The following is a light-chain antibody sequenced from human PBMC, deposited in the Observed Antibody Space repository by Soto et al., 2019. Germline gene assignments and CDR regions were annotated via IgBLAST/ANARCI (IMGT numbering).Light chain of an antibody. J-gene: IGLJ1*01. V-gene: IGLV2-8*01. CDR3: SSYVGTNSYV. CDR1: SSDVGGYNY. CDR2: EVY. Sequence: QAVVTQPPSASGSPGQSVTISCTGTSSDVGGYNYVSWYQQYPGKAPKLIIYEVYKRPSGVPDRFSGSKSGNTAALTVSGLQAEDEAVYYCSSYVGTNSYVFGTGTKLTVL.